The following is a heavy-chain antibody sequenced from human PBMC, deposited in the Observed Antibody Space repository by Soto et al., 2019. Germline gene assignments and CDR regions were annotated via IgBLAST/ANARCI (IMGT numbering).Heavy chain of an antibody. V-gene: IGHV3-30*04. CDR3: ARAGVLRYFDGLSPSGT. CDR1: GFTFSSYA. J-gene: IGHJ5*02. Sequence: QVQLVESGGGVVQPGRSLRLSCAASGFTFSSYAMHWVRQAPGKGLEWVAVISCDGRNKYYADSVKGRFTISRDNSKNTLYLQMNSLRADDTAVYYCARAGVLRYFDGLSPSGTWGQGTLVTVSS. CDR2: ISCDGRNK. D-gene: IGHD3-9*01.